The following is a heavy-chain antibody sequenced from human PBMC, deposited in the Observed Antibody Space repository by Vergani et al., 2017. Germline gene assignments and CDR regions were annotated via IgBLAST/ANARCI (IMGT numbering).Heavy chain of an antibody. V-gene: IGHV4-34*01. Sequence: VQLQQWGAGLLKPSETLSLTCAVYGGSFSGYYWSWIRQPPGKGLEWIGEINHSGSTNYNPSLKSRVTISVDTSKNQFSLKLSSVTAADTAVYYCELGSGSISGYYFDYWGQGTLVTVSS. J-gene: IGHJ4*02. CDR1: GGSFSGYY. CDR2: INHSGST. CDR3: ELGSGSISGYYFDY. D-gene: IGHD3-10*01.